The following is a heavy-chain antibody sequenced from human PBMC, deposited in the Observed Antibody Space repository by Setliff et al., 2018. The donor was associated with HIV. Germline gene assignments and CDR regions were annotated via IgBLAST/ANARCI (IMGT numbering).Heavy chain of an antibody. CDR3: ARSGGIGNYHWDV. Sequence: GGSLRLSCAASGFIFSDYEMNWVRQAPGKGLEWVSSISYGSTYIYQSDSVRGRFTISRDDAKKSLYLQMNSLGAEDTAVYYCARSGGIGNYHWDVWGKGTTVTVSS. CDR1: GFIFSDYE. V-gene: IGHV3-21*01. D-gene: IGHD3-16*01. J-gene: IGHJ6*03. CDR2: ISYGSTYI.